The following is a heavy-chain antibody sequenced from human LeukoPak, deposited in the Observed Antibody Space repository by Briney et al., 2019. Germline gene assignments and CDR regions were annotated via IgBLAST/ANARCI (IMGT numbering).Heavy chain of an antibody. CDR2: IYHSGST. V-gene: IGHV4-38-2*02. D-gene: IGHD4-17*01. CDR1: GYSISSGYY. Sequence: SETLSLTCTVSGYSISSGYYWGWIRQPPGKGLEWIGSIYHSGSTYYNPSLKSRVTISVDTSKNQFSLKLSSVTAADTAVYYCARHPNAPTVTTGRYYFDYWGQGTLVTVSS. CDR3: ARHPNAPTVTTGRYYFDY. J-gene: IGHJ4*02.